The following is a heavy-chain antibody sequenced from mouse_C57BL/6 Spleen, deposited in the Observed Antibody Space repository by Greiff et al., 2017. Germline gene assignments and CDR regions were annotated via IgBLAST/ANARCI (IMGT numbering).Heavy chain of an antibody. CDR1: GYTFTDYY. J-gene: IGHJ2*01. CDR3: ARGGGDY. V-gene: IGHV1-26*01. Sequence: EVQLQQSGPELVKPGASVKISCKASGYTFTDYYMNWVKQSHGKSLEWIGDINPNNGGTSYNQKFKGKATLTVDKSSSTAYMELRSLTSEDAAVDYCARGGGDYWGQGTTLTVSS. CDR2: INPNNGGT.